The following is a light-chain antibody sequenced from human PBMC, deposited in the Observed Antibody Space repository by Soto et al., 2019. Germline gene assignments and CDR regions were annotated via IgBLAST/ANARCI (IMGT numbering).Light chain of an antibody. Sequence: QSALTQPPSASGSPGQSVTISCTGTFSDVGGYKFVSWYQQHPGKVPKLMIYEVNKRPSGVPDRFSGSKSGNTASLTVSGLQAEDEADYYCQVWDSSSDLVVFGGGTKLTVL. CDR1: FSDVGGYKF. V-gene: IGLV2-8*01. CDR3: QVWDSSSDLVV. CDR2: EVN. J-gene: IGLJ2*01.